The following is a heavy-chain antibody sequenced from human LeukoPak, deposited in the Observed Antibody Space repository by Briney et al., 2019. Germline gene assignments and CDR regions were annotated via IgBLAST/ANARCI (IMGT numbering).Heavy chain of an antibody. D-gene: IGHD3-9*01. J-gene: IGHJ6*02. V-gene: IGHV1-18*01. CDR2: ISAYNGNT. CDR3: ARRRYFDSAYYYYGMDV. Sequence: ASVKVSCKASGYTFTSYGISWVRQAPGQGLEWMGWISAYNGNTNYAQKLQGRVTMTTDTSTSTAYMELRSLRSDDTAVYYCARRRYFDSAYYYYGMDVWGQGTTVTVSS. CDR1: GYTFTSYG.